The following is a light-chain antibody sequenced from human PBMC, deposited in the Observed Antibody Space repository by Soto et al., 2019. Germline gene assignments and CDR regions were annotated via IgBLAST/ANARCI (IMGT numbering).Light chain of an antibody. CDR2: RNN. J-gene: IGLJ3*02. CDR1: SSNIGSNY. CDR3: AAWDDSLSGNWV. V-gene: IGLV1-47*01. Sequence: QSVLTQPPSASGTPGQRVTISCSGSSSNIGSNYVYWYQQLPGTAPKLLIYRNNQRPSGVPDRFSGSKSGTSAPLAISGLRSEDEADYYCAAWDDSLSGNWVFGGGTKVIVL.